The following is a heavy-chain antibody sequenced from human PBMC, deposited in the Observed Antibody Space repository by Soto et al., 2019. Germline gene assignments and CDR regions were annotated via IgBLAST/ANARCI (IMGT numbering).Heavy chain of an antibody. CDR1: GFSLSTSGVG. Sequence: QITLKESGPTLVKPTQTLTLTCTFSGFSLSTSGVGVGWIRQPPGKALELLALIYWDDDKRYSPSLTSRLTITKNTSKNQVVPTMTNMDPVDTATYYCAHVLVVVANYGMDVWGQGTTVTVSS. J-gene: IGHJ6*02. CDR2: IYWDDDK. D-gene: IGHD2-15*01. V-gene: IGHV2-5*02. CDR3: AHVLVVVANYGMDV.